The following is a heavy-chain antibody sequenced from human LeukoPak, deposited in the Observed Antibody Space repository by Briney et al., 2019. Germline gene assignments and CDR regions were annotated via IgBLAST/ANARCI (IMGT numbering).Heavy chain of an antibody. J-gene: IGHJ4*02. V-gene: IGHV4-4*07. CDR1: GGSISNYY. CDR3: ARGEHTFDY. Sequence: PSETLSLTCTVSGGSISNYYWNWIRQPAGEGLEWIGRIFSNGGTNCNPSLKSRVTLSVDTSKNQFSLSLTSVTAADAAVYYCARGEHTFDYWGQGTLVTVSS. CDR2: IFSNGGT. D-gene: IGHD1/OR15-1a*01.